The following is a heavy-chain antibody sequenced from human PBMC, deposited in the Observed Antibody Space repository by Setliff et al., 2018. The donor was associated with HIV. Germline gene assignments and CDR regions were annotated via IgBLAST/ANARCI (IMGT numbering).Heavy chain of an antibody. CDR2: INSDSGGT. CDR3: ARADYGDHLDY. Sequence: ASVKVSCKASGYTFTNYYIHWVRQAPGQGLEWMGRINSDSGGTDLAQTFQDRVTMTRDTSITTAYMELSRLSADDTAVYYCARADYGDHLDYWGQGVLVTVSS. V-gene: IGHV1-2*06. CDR1: GYTFTNYY. D-gene: IGHD4-17*01. J-gene: IGHJ4*02.